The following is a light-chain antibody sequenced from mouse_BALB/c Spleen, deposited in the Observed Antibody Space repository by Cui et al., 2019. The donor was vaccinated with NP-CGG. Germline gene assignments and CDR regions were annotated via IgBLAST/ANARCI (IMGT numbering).Light chain of an antibody. V-gene: IGLV1*01. CDR2: GTN. CDR1: IGAVTTSNY. CDR3: ALWYSNHWV. Sequence: QAVVTQESALTTSPGKTVTLTCRSSIGAVTTSNYANWVQEKPDHLFTGLIGGTNNRPPGVPARFSDSLIGDKAALTITGAQTEDEAIYFCALWYSNHWVFGGGTKLTVL. J-gene: IGLJ1*01.